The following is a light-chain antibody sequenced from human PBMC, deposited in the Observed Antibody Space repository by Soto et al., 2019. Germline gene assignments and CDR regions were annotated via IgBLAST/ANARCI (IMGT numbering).Light chain of an antibody. Sequence: DIQMTQAPSSLSASVGDRVSITCRASQSITTYLNWFQQTPGKAPKLLIYAASRLQSGVPSRFSGSGSGTDFTLTISSLQPEDFATYYCQQSYNTPWTFGQGTKVDIK. V-gene: IGKV1-39*01. CDR3: QQSYNTPWT. CDR1: QSITTY. J-gene: IGKJ1*01. CDR2: AAS.